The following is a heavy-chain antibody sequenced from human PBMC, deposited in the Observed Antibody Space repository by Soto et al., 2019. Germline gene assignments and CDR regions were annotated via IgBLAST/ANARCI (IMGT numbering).Heavy chain of an antibody. D-gene: IGHD2-2*01. Sequence: GGSLRLSCAASGFTFSSYSMNWVRQAPGKGLEWVSSISSSSSYIYYADSVKGRFTISRDNAKNSPYLQMNSLRAEDTAVYYCARVTEYCSSTSCFDAFDIWGQGTMVTVSS. CDR1: GFTFSSYS. V-gene: IGHV3-21*01. CDR2: ISSSSSYI. CDR3: ARVTEYCSSTSCFDAFDI. J-gene: IGHJ3*02.